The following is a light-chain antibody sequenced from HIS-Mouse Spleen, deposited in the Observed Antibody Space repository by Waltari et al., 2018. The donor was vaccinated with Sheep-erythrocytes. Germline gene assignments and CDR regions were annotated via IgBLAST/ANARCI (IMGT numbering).Light chain of an antibody. CDR2: YVS. Sequence: QSALTQPRSVSGSPGQSVTISCTGTSSDVGGYNYVSWYQQHPGKAPKLMIYYVSKRPSGVPDRFSGSKSGNTASRTSSGLQAEDEADYHCCSYAGSYTVVFGGGTKLTVL. J-gene: IGLJ2*01. CDR3: CSYAGSYTVV. V-gene: IGLV2-11*01. CDR1: SSDVGGYNY.